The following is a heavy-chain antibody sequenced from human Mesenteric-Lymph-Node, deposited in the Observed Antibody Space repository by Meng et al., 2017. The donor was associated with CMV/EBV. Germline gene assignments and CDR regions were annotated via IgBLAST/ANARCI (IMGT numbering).Heavy chain of an antibody. Sequence: SCKASGYTVTGYYMHWVRQAPGQGLEWMGGIIPIFGTANYAQKFQGRVTITADESTSTAYMELSSLRSEDTAVYYCARDLSGRLDYWGQGTLVTGSS. J-gene: IGHJ4*02. CDR2: IIPIFGTA. CDR3: ARDLSGRLDY. CDR1: GYTVTGYY. V-gene: IGHV1-69*01. D-gene: IGHD1-1*01.